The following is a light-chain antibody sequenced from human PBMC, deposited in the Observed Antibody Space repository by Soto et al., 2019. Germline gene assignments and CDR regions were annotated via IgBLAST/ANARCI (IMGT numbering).Light chain of an antibody. V-gene: IGLV1-40*01. CDR2: GNN. Sequence: QSVLTQPPSMSGAPGQRVTISCTGSSSNIGAGYDVHWYQQLPGTAPQLLIFGNNNRPSGIPDRFSGSRSGTSASLAITGLQAEDEADYYCQSYDRSQVGYVLGTGTKLTV. J-gene: IGLJ1*01. CDR1: SSNIGAGYD. CDR3: QSYDRSQVGYV.